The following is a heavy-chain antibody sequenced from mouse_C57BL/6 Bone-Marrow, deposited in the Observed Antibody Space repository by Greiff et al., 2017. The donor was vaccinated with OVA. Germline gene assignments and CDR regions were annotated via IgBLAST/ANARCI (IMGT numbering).Heavy chain of an antibody. CDR1: GYSFTDYN. CDR3: ARGGGYPAWFAY. D-gene: IGHD2-2*01. CDR2: INPNYGTT. Sequence: VHVKQSGPELVKPGASVTISCKASGYSFTDYNMNWVKHSNGKSLEWIGVINPNYGTTSYNQKFKGKATVTVDQSSSTAYMQRNSLTSEDSAVYYCARGGGYPAWFAYWGQGTLVTVSA. J-gene: IGHJ3*01. V-gene: IGHV1-39*01.